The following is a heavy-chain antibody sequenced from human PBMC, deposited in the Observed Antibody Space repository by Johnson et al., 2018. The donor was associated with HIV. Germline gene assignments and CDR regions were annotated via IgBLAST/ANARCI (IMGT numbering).Heavy chain of an antibody. D-gene: IGHD2-2*01. Sequence: VQLVESGGGLIQPGGSLRLSCVASGFTVISNHMSWVRQAPGKGLEWVSVIFTVGDVYYADSVKGRFTISRDNSKNFLYLQMNSLRPEDTAVYYCARGRSSTRPSDLGSGAFDIWGQGTMVTVSS. CDR2: IFTVGDV. V-gene: IGHV3-66*03. CDR3: ARGRSSTRPSDLGSGAFDI. CDR1: GFTVISNH. J-gene: IGHJ3*02.